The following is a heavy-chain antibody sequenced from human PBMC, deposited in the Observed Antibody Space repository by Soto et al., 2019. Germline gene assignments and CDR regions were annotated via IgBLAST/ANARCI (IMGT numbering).Heavy chain of an antibody. J-gene: IGHJ6*02. Sequence: QMQLVQSGPEVKKPGTSVKVSCKASGFTFTSSPVQWGRQARGQRRGWIGWSVVGSGNTNYAQKFQERVNITRDMSTSTAYMELSSLRSEDTAVYYCAADMEWGYYHYYYYYGMDVWGQGTTVTVSS. D-gene: IGHD3-3*01. CDR1: GFTFTSSP. CDR2: SVVGSGNT. CDR3: AADMEWGYYHYYYYYGMDV. V-gene: IGHV1-58*01.